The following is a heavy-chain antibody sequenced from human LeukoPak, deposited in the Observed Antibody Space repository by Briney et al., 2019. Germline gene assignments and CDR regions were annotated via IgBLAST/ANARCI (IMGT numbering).Heavy chain of an antibody. J-gene: IGHJ3*02. CDR3: VVLGGMPDAYDI. V-gene: IGHV4-39*07. CDR2: IYYSGST. Sequence: PSETLSLTCTVSGGCISSSSYYWGWIRQPPGKGLEWIGSIYYSGSTYYNPSLKSRVTISVDTSKNQFSLKLSSVTAADTAVYYCVVLGGMPDAYDIWGQGTMVTVSS. CDR1: GGCISSSSYY. D-gene: IGHD2-2*01.